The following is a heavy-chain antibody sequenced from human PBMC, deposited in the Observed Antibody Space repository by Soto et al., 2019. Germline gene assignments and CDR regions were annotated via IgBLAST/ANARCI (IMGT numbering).Heavy chain of an antibody. CDR2: ISYDGSNK. CDR1: GFVSSDYD. CDR3: SRGIKGGLDA. J-gene: IGHJ5*02. D-gene: IGHD3-16*01. Sequence: QVQVAESGGGVVQPGRSLRLSCATSGFVSSDYDIHWVRQAPGKGLAWLASISYDGSNKYYADSVKGRFTISRDNSKNTLSLQINSLGAEDTAGYYCSRGIKGGLDAWGPGTLVTVSS. V-gene: IGHV3-30*03.